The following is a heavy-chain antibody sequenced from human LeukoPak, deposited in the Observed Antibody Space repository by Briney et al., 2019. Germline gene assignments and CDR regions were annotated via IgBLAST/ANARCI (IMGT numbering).Heavy chain of an antibody. CDR2: IWYDGSNK. D-gene: IGHD3-10*01. Sequence: GGSLRLSCAASGFTFSSYGMHWVRQAPGKGLEWVAVIWYDGSNKYYADSVKGRLTISRDNSKSTLYLQMNSLRAEDTAVYYCAKDPGRVRGVITYFDYWGQGTLVTVSS. CDR3: AKDPGRVRGVITYFDY. J-gene: IGHJ4*02. CDR1: GFTFSSYG. V-gene: IGHV3-33*06.